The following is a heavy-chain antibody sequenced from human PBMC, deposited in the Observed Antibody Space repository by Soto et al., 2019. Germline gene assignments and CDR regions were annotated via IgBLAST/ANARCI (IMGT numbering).Heavy chain of an antibody. Sequence: SETLSLTCAVSGSSISSGGYSWSWIRQPPGKGLEWIGYIYHSGSTYYNPSLKSRVTISVDRSKNQFSLKLSSVTAADTAVYYCARAEGVWTGFDYWGQGTLVTVSS. CDR2: IYHSGST. D-gene: IGHD3-10*01. J-gene: IGHJ4*02. CDR3: ARAEGVWTGFDY. CDR1: GSSISSGGYS. V-gene: IGHV4-30-2*01.